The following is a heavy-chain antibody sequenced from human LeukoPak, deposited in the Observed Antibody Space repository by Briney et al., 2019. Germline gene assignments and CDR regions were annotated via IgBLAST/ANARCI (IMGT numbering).Heavy chain of an antibody. D-gene: IGHD3-10*01. J-gene: IGHJ3*02. Sequence: PSETLSLTCTVSGGSISSYYWSWIRQPPGKGLEWIGYIYYSGSTNYNPSLKSRVTISVDTSKNQFSLKLSSVTAADTAVYYCAREGPGGPSDNAFDIWGQGTMVTVS. V-gene: IGHV4-59*01. CDR2: IYYSGST. CDR3: AREGPGGPSDNAFDI. CDR1: GGSISSYY.